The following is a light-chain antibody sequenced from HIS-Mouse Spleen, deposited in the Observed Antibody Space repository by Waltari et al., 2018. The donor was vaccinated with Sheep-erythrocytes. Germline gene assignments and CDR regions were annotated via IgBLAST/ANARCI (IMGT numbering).Light chain of an antibody. J-gene: IGKJ2*01. CDR1: QGIRNY. V-gene: IGKV1-6*01. Sequence: AIQMTQSPSSLSASVGDRVTITCRASQGIRNYLGWYQQKPGKAPKLLIYAASSLQSWVPSRFSGSGSGTDFTLTISSLQPEDFATYYCLQDYNYPYTFGQGTKL. CDR3: LQDYNYPYT. CDR2: AAS.